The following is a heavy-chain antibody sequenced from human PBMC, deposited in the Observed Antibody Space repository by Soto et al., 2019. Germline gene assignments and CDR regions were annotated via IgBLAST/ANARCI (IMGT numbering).Heavy chain of an antibody. D-gene: IGHD6-19*01. CDR1: GGSINTYY. Sequence: SDTLSLTCSVSGGSINTYYWSWIRQPPGKGLKKISYIYSRRSTTYNTSLKTRVTISVDTSKKSFSLKLRSVTAADAALYYCARSQPIAVAIRSSFDIWGQGTMVYVS. CDR3: ARSQPIAVAIRSSFDI. J-gene: IGHJ3*02. V-gene: IGHV4-59*07. CDR2: IYSRRST.